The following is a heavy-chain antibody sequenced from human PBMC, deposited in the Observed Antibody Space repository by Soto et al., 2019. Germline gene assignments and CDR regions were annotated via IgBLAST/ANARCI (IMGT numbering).Heavy chain of an antibody. D-gene: IGHD2-2*01. CDR1: GFTFSEYS. Sequence: EVQVVESGGGLVKPGGSLRLSCAASGFTFSEYSFLWVRQAPGKGLEWLSFIANGDNHIFYSDSVKGRFTISRDNSKNSVYLPLNSLRADDSAVYYWARANGHCTDACNRGAFDIWGQGTMVTVSS. CDR3: ARANGHCTDACNRGAFDI. CDR2: IANGDNHI. J-gene: IGHJ3*02. V-gene: IGHV3-21*01.